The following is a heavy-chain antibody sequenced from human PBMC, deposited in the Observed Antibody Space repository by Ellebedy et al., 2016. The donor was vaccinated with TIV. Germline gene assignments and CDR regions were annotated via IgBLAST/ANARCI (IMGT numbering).Heavy chain of an antibody. V-gene: IGHV5-51*01. Sequence: GESLKISCRGSGYRFATYWIGWGRQMPGKGLEWMGIIYPGDSETRYSPSFQGQVTISADKSISTAYLQWSSLKASDTAVYYCARQSIQYYYDSSGSLDYWGQGTLVTVSS. D-gene: IGHD3-22*01. J-gene: IGHJ4*02. CDR2: IYPGDSET. CDR3: ARQSIQYYYDSSGSLDY. CDR1: GYRFATYW.